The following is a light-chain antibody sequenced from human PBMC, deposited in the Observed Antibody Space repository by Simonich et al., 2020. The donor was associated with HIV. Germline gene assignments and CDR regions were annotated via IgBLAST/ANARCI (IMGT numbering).Light chain of an antibody. CDR1: IGHSSYI. CDR3: QTWGTGIRV. J-gene: IGLJ3*02. V-gene: IGLV4-60*03. CDR2: LEGSGSY. Sequence: QPVLTQSSSASASLGSSVKLTCTLSIGHSSYIIAWHQQQPGKAPRYLMKLEGSGSYNKGGGVPVRFSGSSSGADRYLTISSLQSEDEADYYCQTWGTGIRVFGGGTKLTVL.